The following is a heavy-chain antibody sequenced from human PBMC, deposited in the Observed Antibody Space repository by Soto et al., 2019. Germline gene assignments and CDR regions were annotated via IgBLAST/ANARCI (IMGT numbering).Heavy chain of an antibody. CDR1: GGSISSYY. Sequence: QVQLQESGPGLVKPSETLSLTCTVSGGSISSYYWSWIRQPPGKGLEWIGYIYYSGSTNYNPSLKSRVTLSVDTSKNQFSLKLSSVTAADTAVYYCARGKRMGFGELDYYYYYGMDVWGQGTTVTVSS. CDR2: IYYSGST. D-gene: IGHD3-10*01. CDR3: ARGKRMGFGELDYYYYYGMDV. V-gene: IGHV4-59*01. J-gene: IGHJ6*02.